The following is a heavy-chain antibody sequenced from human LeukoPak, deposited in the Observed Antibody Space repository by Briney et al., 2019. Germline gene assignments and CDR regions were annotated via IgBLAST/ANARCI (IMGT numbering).Heavy chain of an antibody. CDR2: ISYDGSNK. J-gene: IGHJ4*02. D-gene: IGHD6-19*01. CDR1: GFTFSSYD. CDR3: ASTAVAEN. V-gene: IGHV3-30*19. Sequence: GGSLRLSCEASGFTFSSYDMHWVRQAPGKGLEWVAVISYDGSNKYYADSVKGRFTISRDNSKNTLYLQMNSLRAEDTAVYYCASTAVAENWGQGTLVTVSS.